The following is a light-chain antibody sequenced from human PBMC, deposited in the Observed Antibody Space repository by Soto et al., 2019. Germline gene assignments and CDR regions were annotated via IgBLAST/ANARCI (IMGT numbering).Light chain of an antibody. J-gene: IGKJ5*01. CDR3: QQHNNWPPIT. CDR1: QSFSSSY. V-gene: IGKV3D-15*01. Sequence: EIVLTQSPGTLSLSPGERATLSCRASQSFSSSYLAWYQQKPGQAPRLLIYGASNRATGIPARFSGSGSGTEFTLTISSLQSEDFVVYYCQQHNNWPPITFGQGTRLEI. CDR2: GAS.